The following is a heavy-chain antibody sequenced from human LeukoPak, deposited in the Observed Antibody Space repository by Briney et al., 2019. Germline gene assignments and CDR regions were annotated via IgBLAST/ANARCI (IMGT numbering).Heavy chain of an antibody. Sequence: ASVKVSCRASGYTFTSYGISWVRQAPGQGLEWMGWISAYNGNTNYAQKLQGRVTMTTDTSTSTAYMELRSLRSDDTAVYYCAREMKVRYFDWLHNYYYGMDVWGQGTTVTVYS. V-gene: IGHV1-18*01. D-gene: IGHD3-9*01. CDR1: GYTFTSYG. CDR3: AREMKVRYFDWLHNYYYGMDV. J-gene: IGHJ6*02. CDR2: ISAYNGNT.